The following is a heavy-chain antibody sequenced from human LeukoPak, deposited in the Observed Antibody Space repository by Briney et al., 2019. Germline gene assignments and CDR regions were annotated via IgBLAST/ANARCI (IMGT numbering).Heavy chain of an antibody. D-gene: IGHD6-13*01. CDR3: ARDYSSSSGGGAFDI. CDR1: GFTFSSYW. V-gene: IGHV3-30*03. Sequence: PGGSLRLSCAASGFTFSSYWMHWVRQAPGKGLEWVAVISYDGSNKYYADSVKGRFTISRDNSKNTLYLQMDSLRAEDTAVYYCARDYSSSSGGGAFDIWGQGTMVTVSS. CDR2: ISYDGSNK. J-gene: IGHJ3*02.